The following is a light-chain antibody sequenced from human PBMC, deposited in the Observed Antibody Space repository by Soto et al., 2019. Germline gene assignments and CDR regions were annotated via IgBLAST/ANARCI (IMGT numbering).Light chain of an antibody. CDR2: GVS. J-gene: IGKJ4*01. Sequence: EIVLTQSPATLSLSPGERASLSCRSSQSVSSFLSWYQQKPGQAPRLLIYGVSSRATGIPDRFSGSGSGTDFTLTISRLEPEDFAVYYCQQYGISPPLTFGGGTKVDIK. CDR1: QSVSSF. CDR3: QQYGISPPLT. V-gene: IGKV3-20*01.